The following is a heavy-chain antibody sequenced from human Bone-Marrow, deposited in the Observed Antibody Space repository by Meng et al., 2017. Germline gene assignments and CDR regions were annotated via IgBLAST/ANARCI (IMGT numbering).Heavy chain of an antibody. Sequence: GESLKTPRAASGFTFSSYSMNWVRQAPGKGLEWVSSISSSSSYIYYADPVKGRFTISRDNAKNSLYLQMNSLRAEDTAVYYCAKDLDSLWSGYGMDVWGQGTTVTVSS. V-gene: IGHV3-21*01. J-gene: IGHJ6*02. CDR1: GFTFSSYS. CDR3: AKDLDSLWSGYGMDV. CDR2: ISSSSSYI. D-gene: IGHD2-2*03.